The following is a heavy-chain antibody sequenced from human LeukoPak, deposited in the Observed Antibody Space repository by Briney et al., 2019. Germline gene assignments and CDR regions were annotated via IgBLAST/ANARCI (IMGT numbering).Heavy chain of an antibody. Sequence: AGGSLRLSCATSGFTFDDYAMHWVRQVPGKGLEWVSSISWNSGSIGCADSVKGRFTISRDNARDCLYLQMSSLRPDDTALYYCVKDIRARGRYCSTTNCFNYVFAMWGQGTKVTVSS. D-gene: IGHD2-2*01. V-gene: IGHV3-9*01. J-gene: IGHJ3*02. CDR3: VKDIRARGRYCSTTNCFNYVFAM. CDR2: ISWNSGSI. CDR1: GFTFDDYA.